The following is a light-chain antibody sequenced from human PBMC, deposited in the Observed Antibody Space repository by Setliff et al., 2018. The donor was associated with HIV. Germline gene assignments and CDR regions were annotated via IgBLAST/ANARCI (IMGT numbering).Light chain of an antibody. CDR2: DVT. CDR3: ATWDDSLNGPV. V-gene: IGLV2-14*03. CDR1: SSDIGAYNY. J-gene: IGLJ3*02. Sequence: QSALTQPASVSGSPGQSITISCTGTSSDIGAYNYVSWYQQYPGKAPKLVIYDVTIRPSGVSNRFSGSKSGNTASLTISGLQAEDEAHYYCATWDDSLNGPVFGGGTKVTVL.